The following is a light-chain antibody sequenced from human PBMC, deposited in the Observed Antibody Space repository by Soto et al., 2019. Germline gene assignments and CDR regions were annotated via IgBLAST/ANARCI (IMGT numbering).Light chain of an antibody. CDR1: QSVSSSY. V-gene: IGKV3-20*01. J-gene: IGKJ3*01. Sequence: EIVLSQTPGTLSFSPGERGTLTCRASQSVSSSYLAWFQQKPGQAPRLLIYGASSRATGIPDRFSGSGSGTDFTLTISRLEPEDFAVYYCQQYGNAPFTFGPGTNVDIK. CDR3: QQYGNAPFT. CDR2: GAS.